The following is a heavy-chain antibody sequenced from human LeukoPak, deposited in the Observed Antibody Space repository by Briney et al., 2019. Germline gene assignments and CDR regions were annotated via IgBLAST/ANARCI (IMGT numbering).Heavy chain of an antibody. D-gene: IGHD2-15*01. V-gene: IGHV3-74*01. Sequence: PGGSLRLSCAASGFTFSSYWMHWVRQAPGKGLVWVSRINSDGSTTTHADSVKGRFTISRDNAKNTLYLQMSSLRAEDTAVYFCARDGCSGGSCDYYYYYGMDVWGQGTTVTVSS. J-gene: IGHJ6*02. CDR1: GFTFSSYW. CDR3: ARDGCSGGSCDYYYYYGMDV. CDR2: INSDGSTT.